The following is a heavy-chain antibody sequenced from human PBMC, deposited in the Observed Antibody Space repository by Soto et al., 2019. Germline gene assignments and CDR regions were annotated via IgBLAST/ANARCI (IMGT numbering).Heavy chain of an antibody. Sequence: ASVKVSCKASGYTFTSYAMHWVRQAPGQRLEWMGLINAGNGNTKYSQKFQGRVTITRDTSASTAYMELSSLRSEDTAVYYCARAGGILTGYSDYYYYYGMDVWGQGTTVTVSS. J-gene: IGHJ6*02. D-gene: IGHD3-9*01. CDR2: INAGNGNT. CDR1: GYTFTSYA. V-gene: IGHV1-3*01. CDR3: ARAGGILTGYSDYYYYYGMDV.